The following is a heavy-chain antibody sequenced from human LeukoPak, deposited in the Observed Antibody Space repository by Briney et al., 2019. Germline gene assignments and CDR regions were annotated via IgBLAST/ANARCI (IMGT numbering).Heavy chain of an antibody. Sequence: GGSLRLSYAASGFTFDDYGMSWVRQAPGKGLEWVSGINWNGGTTAYADSAKGRFTISRDNAKNSLYLQMNSLRAEDTALYYCAKRDTPAGSGYLNRFDYWGQGTLVTVSS. D-gene: IGHD3-22*01. CDR2: INWNGGTT. J-gene: IGHJ4*02. CDR3: AKRDTPAGSGYLNRFDY. CDR1: GFTFDDYG. V-gene: IGHV3-20*03.